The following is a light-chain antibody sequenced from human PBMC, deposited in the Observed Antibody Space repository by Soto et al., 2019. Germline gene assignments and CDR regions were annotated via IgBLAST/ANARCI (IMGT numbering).Light chain of an antibody. CDR2: KAS. V-gene: IGKV1-5*03. CDR1: QSISSW. Sequence: DIQMTQSPSTLSASVGDRVTITCRASQSISSWLAWYQQKPGKAPKLLIYKASTLESGVPSRFSGSGSGTEFTLTISSLQPDDFATYYCQQFNSYPYTFGQGTKLEIK. J-gene: IGKJ2*01. CDR3: QQFNSYPYT.